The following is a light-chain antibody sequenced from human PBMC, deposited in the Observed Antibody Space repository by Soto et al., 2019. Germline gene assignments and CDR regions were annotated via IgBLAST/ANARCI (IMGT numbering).Light chain of an antibody. CDR3: LLSYNGPYV. V-gene: IGLV7-46*01. CDR2: DTT. J-gene: IGLJ1*01. Sequence: QAVVTQEPSLTVSPGCTVTLTFGSSTGAVTNGHYPYWFQQKPGQAPRTLIYDTTNRHSWTPARFSGSLLGGKAALTLSGAQPEDEAEYYCLLSYNGPYVFGTGTKVTVL. CDR1: TGAVTNGHY.